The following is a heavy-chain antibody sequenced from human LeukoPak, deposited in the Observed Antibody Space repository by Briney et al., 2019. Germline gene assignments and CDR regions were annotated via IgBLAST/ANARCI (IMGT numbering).Heavy chain of an antibody. CDR3: ARAVWQQLDLEGFDY. CDR1: GFTFNTYW. J-gene: IGHJ4*02. D-gene: IGHD6-13*01. CDR2: IREDGSET. Sequence: PGGSLRLSCAASGFTFNTYWMSWVRQAPGKGLEWVANIREDGSETFYLDSVKGRFTISRDNAKNSLYLQMNSLRAEDTAVYYCARAVWQQLDLEGFDYWGQGTLVTVSS. V-gene: IGHV3-7*01.